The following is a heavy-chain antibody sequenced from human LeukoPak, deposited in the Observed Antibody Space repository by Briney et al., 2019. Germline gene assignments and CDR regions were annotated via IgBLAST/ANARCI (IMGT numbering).Heavy chain of an antibody. V-gene: IGHV4-34*01. CDR3: ARRYYYGSGSYYRYYYYMDV. CDR2: INHSGST. Sequence: SETLSLTCAVYGGSFSGYYWGWIRQPPGKGLEWIGEINHSGSTNYNPSLKSRVTISVDTSKNQFSLKLSSVTAADTAVYYCARRYYYGSGSYYRYYYYMDVWGKGTTVTVSS. CDR1: GGSFSGYY. D-gene: IGHD3-10*01. J-gene: IGHJ6*03.